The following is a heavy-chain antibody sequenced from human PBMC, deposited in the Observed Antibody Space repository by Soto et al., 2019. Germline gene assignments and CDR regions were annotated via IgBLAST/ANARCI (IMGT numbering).Heavy chain of an antibody. CDR1: GGSFSGYY. CDR3: GGNPPGYFSYSRDV. Sequence: SETLSLTCAVYGGSFSGYYWSWIRQPPGKGLEWIGEINHSGSTNYNPSLKSRVTISVDTSKNQFSLKLSSVTAAATAVYYCGGNPPGYFSYSRDVWGKGPPFTVS. V-gene: IGHV4-34*01. J-gene: IGHJ6*03. CDR2: INHSGST. D-gene: IGHD6-25*01.